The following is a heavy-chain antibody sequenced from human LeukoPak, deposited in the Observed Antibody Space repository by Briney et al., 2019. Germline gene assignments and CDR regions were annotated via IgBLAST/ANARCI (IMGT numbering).Heavy chain of an antibody. Sequence: PSETLSLTCTVSGGSISSYYWSWIRQPPGKGLEWIGYIYYSGSTNYNPSLKSRVTISVDTSKNQFSLKLSSVTAADTAVYYCARGHGTMVRGARWFDPWGQGTLVTVSS. D-gene: IGHD3-10*01. V-gene: IGHV4-59*08. CDR3: ARGHGTMVRGARWFDP. CDR2: IYYSGST. CDR1: GGSISSYY. J-gene: IGHJ5*02.